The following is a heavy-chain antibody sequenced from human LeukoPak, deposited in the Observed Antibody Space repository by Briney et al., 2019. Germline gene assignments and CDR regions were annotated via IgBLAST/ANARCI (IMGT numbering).Heavy chain of an antibody. J-gene: IGHJ3*02. CDR1: GGSISSYY. CDR2: IYYSGST. V-gene: IGHV4-59*08. Sequence: SETLSLTCTVSGGSISSYYWSWIRQPPGKGLEWIGYIYYSGSTNYNPSLKSRVTISADTSKNQFSLKLSSVTAADTAVYYCAGMATITDAFDIWGQGTMVTVSS. CDR3: AGMATITDAFDI. D-gene: IGHD5-24*01.